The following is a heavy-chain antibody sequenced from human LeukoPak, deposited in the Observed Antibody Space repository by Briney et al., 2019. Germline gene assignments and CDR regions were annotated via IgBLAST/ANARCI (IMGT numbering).Heavy chain of an antibody. D-gene: IGHD6-19*01. J-gene: IGHJ6*02. V-gene: IGHV3-30-3*01. CDR3: ARCLRYSSGWYSYYYYGMDV. Sequence: GGSLRLSCAASGFTFNSYWMNWVRQAPGKGLEWVAVISYDGSNKYYADSVKGRFTISRDNSKNTLYLQMNSLRAEDTAVYYCARCLRYSSGWYSYYYYGMDVWGQGTTVTVSS. CDR1: GFTFNSYW. CDR2: ISYDGSNK.